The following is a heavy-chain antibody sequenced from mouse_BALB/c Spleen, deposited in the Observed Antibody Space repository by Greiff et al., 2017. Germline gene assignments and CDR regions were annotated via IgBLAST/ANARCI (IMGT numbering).Heavy chain of an antibody. Sequence: VKVVESGPGLVAPSQSLSITCTVSGFSLTSYGVHWVRQPPGKGLEWLGVIWAGGSTNYNSALMSRLSISKDNSKSQVFLKMNSLQTDDTAMYYCARCPIYDGNYRGYYYAMDYWGQGTSVTVSS. CDR2: IWAGGST. CDR1: GFSLTSYG. J-gene: IGHJ4*01. V-gene: IGHV2-9*02. CDR3: ARCPIYDGNYRGYYYAMDY. D-gene: IGHD2-1*01.